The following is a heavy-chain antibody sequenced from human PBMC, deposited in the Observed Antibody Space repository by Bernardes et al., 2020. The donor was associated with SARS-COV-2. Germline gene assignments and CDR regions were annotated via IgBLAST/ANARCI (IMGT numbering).Heavy chain of an antibody. CDR1: GFSFNNYG. Sequence: GGFLRLSCAAAGFSFNNYGMHWVRQAPGKGLEWVAVISYEGSKKNYADSVKGRFTVSRDSYKNTLYLQMDSLGLGDTAVYYCAKRNLIFMMYAANDAVDLYGQVTLVTVSS. J-gene: IGHJ3*01. CDR3: AKRNLIFMMYAANDAVDL. CDR2: ISYEGSKK. D-gene: IGHD2-8*01. V-gene: IGHV3-30*18.